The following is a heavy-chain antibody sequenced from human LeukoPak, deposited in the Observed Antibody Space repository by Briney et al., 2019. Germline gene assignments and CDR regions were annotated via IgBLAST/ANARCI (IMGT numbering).Heavy chain of an antibody. V-gene: IGHV3-30*18. CDR2: ISYDGSNK. Sequence: GRSLRLSCAASGFTFSSYGMHWVRQAPGKGLEWVAVISYDGSNKYYADSVKGRFTISRDNSKNTLYLQMNSLRAKDTDVYYCAKSTVVTRRYYYYMDVWGKGTTVTVSS. D-gene: IGHD4-23*01. J-gene: IGHJ6*03. CDR1: GFTFSSYG. CDR3: AKSTVVTRRYYYYMDV.